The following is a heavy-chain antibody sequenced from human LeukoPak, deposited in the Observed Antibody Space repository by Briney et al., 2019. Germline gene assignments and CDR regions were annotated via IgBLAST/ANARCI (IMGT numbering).Heavy chain of an antibody. V-gene: IGHV4-59*01. CDR3: ARVGGGSHAFDI. Sequence: PSETLSLTCTVSGGSISRYYWSLIRQPPGKGLEWIGYIYYSGITNSNPSLKSRVTISVDTSKNQFSLKLNSVTAADTAVYYCARVGGGSHAFDIWGQGSTVAVSS. CDR1: GGSISRYY. D-gene: IGHD3-16*01. CDR2: IYYSGIT. J-gene: IGHJ3*02.